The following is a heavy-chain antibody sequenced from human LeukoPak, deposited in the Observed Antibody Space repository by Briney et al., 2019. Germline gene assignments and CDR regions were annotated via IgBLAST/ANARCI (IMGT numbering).Heavy chain of an antibody. CDR3: ARLPDYDSDAFDI. CDR2: IKQDGSEK. CDR1: GFTFSSYA. J-gene: IGHJ3*02. V-gene: IGHV3-7*01. D-gene: IGHD3-22*01. Sequence: GGSLRLSCAASGFTFSSYAMNWVRQAPGKGLEWVANIKQDGSEKYYVDSVKGRFTISRDNAKNSLYLQMNSLRAEDTAVYYCARLPDYDSDAFDIWGQGTMVTVSS.